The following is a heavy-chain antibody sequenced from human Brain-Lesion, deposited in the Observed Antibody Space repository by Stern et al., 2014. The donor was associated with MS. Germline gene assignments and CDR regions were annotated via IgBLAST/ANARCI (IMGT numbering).Heavy chain of an antibody. Sequence: QVQLVQSGGGVAQPGRPLRLSCVASGFTFGSCAMPWVRQAPGKGLVWVAGVSYDGSNKYYADSVKGRFTISRDNSQNTLYMQMSSLRPEDTAVYYCAKDRQYLTYFFDHWGQGSLVTVSS. CDR2: VSYDGSNK. CDR3: AKDRQYLTYFFDH. D-gene: IGHD2/OR15-2a*01. J-gene: IGHJ5*02. CDR1: GFTFGSCA. V-gene: IGHV3-30*18.